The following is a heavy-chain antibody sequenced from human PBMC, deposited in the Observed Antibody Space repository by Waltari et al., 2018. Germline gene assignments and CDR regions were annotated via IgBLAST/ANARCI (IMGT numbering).Heavy chain of an antibody. Sequence: QVQLVQSGAEVKKPGASVKVSCKASGYTFTGYYMHWVRQAPGQGLEWMGRINPNSGGTNYAQKVQGRVTMTRDTSISTAYMELSRLRSDDTAVYYWALKGGAGAGTGGYFDYWGQGTLVTVSS. CDR1: GYTFTGYY. V-gene: IGHV1-2*06. CDR2: INPNSGGT. D-gene: IGHD6-19*01. J-gene: IGHJ4*02. CDR3: ALKGGAGAGTGGYFDY.